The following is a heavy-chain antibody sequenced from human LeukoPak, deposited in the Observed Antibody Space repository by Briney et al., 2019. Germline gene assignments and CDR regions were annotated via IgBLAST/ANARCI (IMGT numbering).Heavy chain of an antibody. Sequence: QSGGSLRLSCAASGNYWMHWVRQAPGKGLVWVSHINSDGSWTSYADSVKGRFTISKDNAKNTLYLQMNSLRAEDTAVYYCAKGGGGSPLSYYYGMDVWGQGTTVTVSS. CDR3: AKGGGGSPLSYYYGMDV. CDR2: INSDGSWT. V-gene: IGHV3-74*01. D-gene: IGHD3-16*01. J-gene: IGHJ6*02. CDR1: GNYW.